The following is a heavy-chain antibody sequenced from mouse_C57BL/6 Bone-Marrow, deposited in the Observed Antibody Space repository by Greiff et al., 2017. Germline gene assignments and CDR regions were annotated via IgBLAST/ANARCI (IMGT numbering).Heavy chain of an antibody. D-gene: IGHD2-4*01. CDR1: GFTFSDYG. CDR2: ISSGSSTI. Sequence: EVKLQESGGGLVKPGGSLKLSCAASGFTFSDYGMHWVRQAPEKGLEWVAYISSGSSTIYYADTVKGRFTISRDNAKNTLFLQMTSLRSEDTAMYYCARPYYDYESWFAYWGQGTLVTVSA. J-gene: IGHJ3*01. CDR3: ARPYYDYESWFAY. V-gene: IGHV5-17*01.